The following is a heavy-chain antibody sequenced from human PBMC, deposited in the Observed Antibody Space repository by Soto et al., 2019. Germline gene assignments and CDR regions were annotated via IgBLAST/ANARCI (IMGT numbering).Heavy chain of an antibody. D-gene: IGHD3-22*01. V-gene: IGHV4-4*02. CDR1: GGSISSSNW. CDR3: ARHYYDSSVSRWFDP. J-gene: IGHJ5*02. Sequence: QVQLQESGPGLVKPSGTLSLTCAVSGGSISSSNWWSWVRQPPGKVLEWVGEIFHSGSTNYNPSLKSRVTVSVDNSKNQFSRTLSSVTAADTAVYYCARHYYDSSVSRWFDPWGQGTLVTVSS. CDR2: IFHSGST.